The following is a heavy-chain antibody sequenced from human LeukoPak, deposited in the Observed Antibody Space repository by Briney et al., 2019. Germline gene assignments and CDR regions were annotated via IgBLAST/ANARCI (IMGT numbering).Heavy chain of an antibody. CDR3: AREVTMGANTYFDY. Sequence: ASVKVSCKASGGTLSNYAVSWVRQAPGQGLEWMGGIIPIFGTANYAQRFRGRVTFTADDSTSTAYMELSSLRSEDTAVYYCAREVTMGANTYFDYWGQGTLVTVSS. CDR2: IIPIFGTA. CDR1: GGTLSNYA. D-gene: IGHD1-26*01. J-gene: IGHJ4*02. V-gene: IGHV1-69*13.